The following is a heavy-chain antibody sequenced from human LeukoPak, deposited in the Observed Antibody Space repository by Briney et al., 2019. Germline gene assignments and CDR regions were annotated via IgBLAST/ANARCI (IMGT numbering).Heavy chain of an antibody. D-gene: IGHD6-19*01. J-gene: IGHJ3*01. CDR3: ARDRVAGGWYGRGACDV. CDR1: GFTFSSYW. V-gene: IGHV3-7*01. Sequence: GGSLRLSCAASGFTFSSYWMSWVRQAPGKGLEWVANIKQDGSEKYYVDSVKGRFTISRDNGKNSLYLQMNSLRAEDTAVYYCARDRVAGGWYGRGACDVWGQGTMVTVSS. CDR2: IKQDGSEK.